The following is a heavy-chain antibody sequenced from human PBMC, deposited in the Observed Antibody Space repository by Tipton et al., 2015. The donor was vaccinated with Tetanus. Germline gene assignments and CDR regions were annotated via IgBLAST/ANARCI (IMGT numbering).Heavy chain of an antibody. D-gene: IGHD3-10*01. Sequence: LRLSCTVSGGSISSGGYYWSWIRQHPGKGLEWIGYIYDGGSTYSNPSLTSRVTISEDRSKNQISLSLRSVTAADTAVYYCGRVKGTYIHYGLDVWGQGSTVAV. CDR1: GGSISSGGYY. CDR3: GRVKGTYIHYGLDV. J-gene: IGHJ6*02. CDR2: IYDGGST. V-gene: IGHV4-30-2*01.